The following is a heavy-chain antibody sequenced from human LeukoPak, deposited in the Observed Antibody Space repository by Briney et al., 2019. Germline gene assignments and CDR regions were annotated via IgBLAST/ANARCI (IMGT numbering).Heavy chain of an antibody. Sequence: SETLSLTCTVSGYSISNGYYWGWIRQPPGKGLEWIGSIYHTGSTYYNPSLKSRVTISVDTSKNQFSLKLSSVTAADTAVYYCARGPSGYHNTGGQGTLVTVSS. V-gene: IGHV4-38-2*02. D-gene: IGHD5-12*01. CDR2: IYHTGST. J-gene: IGHJ4*02. CDR3: ARGPSGYHNT. CDR1: GYSISNGYY.